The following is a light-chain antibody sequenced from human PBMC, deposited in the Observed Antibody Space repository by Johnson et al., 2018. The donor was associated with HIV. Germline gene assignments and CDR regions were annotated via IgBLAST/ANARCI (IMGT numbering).Light chain of an antibody. CDR3: GTWEGSLMGYV. CDR2: ENN. Sequence: QSVLTQPPSVSAAPGQKVTISCSGSSSNIGNNYVSWYQQLPGTAPKLLIYENNNLPSRIPDRFSGSKSGTSATPGLTGLQTGAGADYYCGTWEGSLMGYVLGTGTKVTVL. CDR1: SSNIGNNY. J-gene: IGLJ1*01. V-gene: IGLV1-51*02.